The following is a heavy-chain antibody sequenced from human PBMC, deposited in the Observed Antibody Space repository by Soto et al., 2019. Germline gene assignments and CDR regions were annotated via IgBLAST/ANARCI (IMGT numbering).Heavy chain of an antibody. Sequence: SQTLSLTCAISGDIVSSNTASWNWIRQSPSRGLEWLGRTYFRSKWYNDYAVSVKSRIIINPDTSNNQFSLQLNSVTPEDTAVYVCAKGDNLGPKTGYAFDPWGKVIMVTASS. D-gene: IGHD5-12*01. CDR2: TYFRSKWYN. V-gene: IGHV6-1*01. CDR3: AKGDNLGPKTGYAFDP. J-gene: IGHJ5*02. CDR1: GDIVSSNTAS.